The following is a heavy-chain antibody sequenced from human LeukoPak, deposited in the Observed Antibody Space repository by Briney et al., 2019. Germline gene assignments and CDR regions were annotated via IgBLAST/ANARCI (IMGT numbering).Heavy chain of an antibody. D-gene: IGHD5-12*01. CDR2: ISNGGRSI. CDR3: VREHDSAYDY. Sequence: GGSLRLSCAASGFASRDHYMSWIRQAPGKGLEWVSYISNGGRSINYSDSVKGRFTISRDNAKSSLYLQMNNLRAGDTAMYYCVREHDSAYDYWGQGILVTVSS. J-gene: IGHJ4*02. V-gene: IGHV3-11*01. CDR1: GFASRDHY.